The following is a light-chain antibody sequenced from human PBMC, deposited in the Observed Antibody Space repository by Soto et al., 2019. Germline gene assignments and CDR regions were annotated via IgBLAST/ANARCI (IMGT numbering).Light chain of an antibody. CDR2: EVS. CDR1: SSDVGSYNL. V-gene: IGLV2-23*02. Sequence: QSVLTQPASVSGSPGQSITISCTGTSSDVGSYNLVSWYQQHPGKAPKLMIYEVSKRPSGVSNHFSGSKSGNTASLTISGLQAEDEADYYCCSYAGSSTFYVFGTGTKVTVL. CDR3: CSYAGSSTFYV. J-gene: IGLJ1*01.